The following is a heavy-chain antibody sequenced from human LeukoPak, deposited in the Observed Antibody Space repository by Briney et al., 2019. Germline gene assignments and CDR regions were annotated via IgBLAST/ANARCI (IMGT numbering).Heavy chain of an antibody. CDR2: TSAYNGNT. D-gene: IGHD2-2*01. CDR1: GYTFTSYG. Sequence: ASVKVSCKASGYTFTSYGISWVRQAPGQGLEWMGWTSAYNGNTNYAQKLQGRVTMTTDTSTSTAYMELRSLRSDDTAVYYCARDGYCSSTSCYGRGWFYYYYGMDVWGQGTTVTVSS. CDR3: ARDGYCSSTSCYGRGWFYYYYGMDV. V-gene: IGHV1-18*01. J-gene: IGHJ6*02.